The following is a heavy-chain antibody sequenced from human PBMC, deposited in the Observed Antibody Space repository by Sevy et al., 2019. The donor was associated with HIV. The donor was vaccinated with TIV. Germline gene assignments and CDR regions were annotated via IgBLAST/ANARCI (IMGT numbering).Heavy chain of an antibody. CDR2: ISGSGGSGTKT. V-gene: IGHV3-23*01. J-gene: IGHJ4*02. CDR1: GFTFSNYA. D-gene: IGHD3-22*01. CDR3: ARKYDSSGYFDY. Sequence: GGSLRLSCAASGFTFSNYAMNWVLQAPGKGLEWVSGISGSGGSGTKTNYADSVKGRFTIPRDDSKNSLFLQLNSLRAEDTAIYYCARKYDSSGYFDYWGQGTLVTVSS.